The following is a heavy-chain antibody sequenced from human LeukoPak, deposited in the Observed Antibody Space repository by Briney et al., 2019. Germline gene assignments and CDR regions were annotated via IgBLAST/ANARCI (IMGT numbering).Heavy chain of an antibody. D-gene: IGHD6-19*01. Sequence: GGSLRLSCAASGFTLSSYAMHWVRQAPGKGLEWVTTLSYDGSNKYYADSVKGRFTISRDNSKNTLYLQMNSLRAEDTAVYYCTRGAVAGYNGFDPWGQGTLVTVSS. V-gene: IGHV3-30*04. J-gene: IGHJ5*02. CDR3: TRGAVAGYNGFDP. CDR1: GFTLSSYA. CDR2: LSYDGSNK.